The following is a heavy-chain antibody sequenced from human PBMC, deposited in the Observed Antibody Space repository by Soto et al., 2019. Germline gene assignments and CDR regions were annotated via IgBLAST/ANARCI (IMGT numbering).Heavy chain of an antibody. CDR3: ARAQWLADDAFDI. CDR2: VKGDGSDT. Sequence: GGSLILSCAASGFTFSSYWMHWVRQAPGKGLVWVSRVKGDGSDTTYADSVKGRFTISRDNTKNTLYLQMNSLRPEDTAVYYCARAQWLADDAFDIWGRGTMVTVSS. D-gene: IGHD6-19*01. CDR1: GFTFSSYW. J-gene: IGHJ3*02. V-gene: IGHV3-74*01.